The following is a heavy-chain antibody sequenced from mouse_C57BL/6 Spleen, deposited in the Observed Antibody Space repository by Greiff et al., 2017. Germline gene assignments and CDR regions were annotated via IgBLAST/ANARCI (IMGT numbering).Heavy chain of an antibody. CDR1: GYTFTSYW. CDR2: INPSNGGT. CDR3: ARKSYYDYDAPPAMDY. Sequence: VQLQQPGTELVKPGASVKLSCKASGYTFTSYWMHWVKQRPGQGLEWIGNINPSNGGTNYNEKFKSTATLTVDKSSSTAYLQLSSLTSEDSAVYDFARKSYYDYDAPPAMDYWGQGTSVTVSS. J-gene: IGHJ4*01. D-gene: IGHD2-4*01. V-gene: IGHV1-53*01.